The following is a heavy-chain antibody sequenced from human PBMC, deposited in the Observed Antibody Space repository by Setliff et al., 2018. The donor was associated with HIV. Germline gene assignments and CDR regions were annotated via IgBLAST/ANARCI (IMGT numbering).Heavy chain of an antibody. D-gene: IGHD3-16*02. J-gene: IGHJ4*02. CDR1: GGSFRGYY. V-gene: IGHV4-34*01. CDR3: ARGSDYIWGNYRFPFDY. Sequence: PSETLSLTCAVYGGSFRGYYWSWIRQPPGKGLEWIGEINHSGSTNYNPSLKSRVTISVGTSKSQFSLKLSSVTAADTALYYCARGSDYIWGNYRFPFDYWGQGTLVTVSS. CDR2: INHSGST.